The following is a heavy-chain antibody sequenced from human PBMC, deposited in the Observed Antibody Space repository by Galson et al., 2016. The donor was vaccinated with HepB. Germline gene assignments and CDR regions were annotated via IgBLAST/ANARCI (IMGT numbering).Heavy chain of an antibody. J-gene: IGHJ1*01. V-gene: IGHV3-23*01. CDR1: GFNVGNYA. D-gene: IGHD3-16*01. CDR2: LSDTGTRR. Sequence: SLRLSCAASGFNVGNYALSWVRQAPGKGLEWVATLSDTGTRRDYADTVKGRFTISRDSSKTTLDVQMSSLRAEDTGVYYCAKLGEGIGWSVHHWGQGTLVTVSS. CDR3: AKLGEGIGWSVHH.